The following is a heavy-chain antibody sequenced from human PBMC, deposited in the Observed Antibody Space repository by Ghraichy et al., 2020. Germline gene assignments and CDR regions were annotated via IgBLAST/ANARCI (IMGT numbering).Heavy chain of an antibody. D-gene: IGHD3-9*01. CDR2: IYYSGST. CDR1: GGSISSSSYY. Sequence: GSLRLSCTVSGGSISSSSYYWGWIRQPPGKGLEWIGSIYYSGSTYYNPSLKSRVTISVDTSKNQFSLKLSSVTAADTAVYYCARRKVYYDILTAFDYWGQGTLVTVSS. V-gene: IGHV4-39*01. J-gene: IGHJ4*02. CDR3: ARRKVYYDILTAFDY.